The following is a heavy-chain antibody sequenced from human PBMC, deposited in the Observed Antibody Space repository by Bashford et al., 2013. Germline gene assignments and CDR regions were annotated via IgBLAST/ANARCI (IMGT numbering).Heavy chain of an antibody. CDR1: LHLYQLW. V-gene: IGHV1-18*01. D-gene: IGHD4-11*01. J-gene: IGHJ6*02. CDR3: ARDPGLQSGYYYYYGMDV. Sequence: ASVKVSCQAFWLHLYQLWYQLGATGPSDKGLSGWDGSALTMVTQTNAQKLQGRVTMTTDTSTSTAYMELRSLRSDDTAVYYCARDPGLQSGYYYYYGMDVWGQGTTVTVSS. CDR2: SALTMVT.